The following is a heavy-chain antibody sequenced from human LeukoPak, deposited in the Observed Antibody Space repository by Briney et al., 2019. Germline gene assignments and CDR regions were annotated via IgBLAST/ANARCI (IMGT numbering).Heavy chain of an antibody. CDR1: XXTXXNAX. D-gene: IGHD6-6*01. CDR3: VHDGSSSGFFDY. Sequence: GGSLRLSCAAXXXTXXNAXMSWARQAXXXXXXXXXRIKSKTDGGTTDYAAPVKGRFTISRDDSKNTLYLQMNSLKTEDTAVYYCVHDGSSSGFFDYWGQGTLVTVSS. J-gene: IGHJ4*02. CDR2: IKSKTDGGTT. V-gene: IGHV3-15*01.